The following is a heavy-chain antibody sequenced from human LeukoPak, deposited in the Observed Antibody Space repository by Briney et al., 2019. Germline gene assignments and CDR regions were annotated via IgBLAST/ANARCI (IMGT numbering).Heavy chain of an antibody. CDR1: GFTFSRYA. CDR2: ISYDENNE. V-gene: IGHV3-30*04. D-gene: IGHD5-12*01. CDR3: ARYSGFDYFFDY. Sequence: PGGSLRLSCAASGFTFSRYAMHWVRQAPGKGLEWVALISYDENNEFYADSVKGRFTLSRDNSKNTLYLQMNSLRTEDTAVYYCARYSGFDYFFDYWGQGTLVTVSS. J-gene: IGHJ4*02.